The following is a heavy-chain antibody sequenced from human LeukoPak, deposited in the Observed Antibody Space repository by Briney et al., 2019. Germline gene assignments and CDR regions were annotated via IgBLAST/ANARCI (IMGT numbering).Heavy chain of an antibody. V-gene: IGHV3-30-3*01. D-gene: IGHD3-10*01. J-gene: IGHJ3*01. CDR2: VSNDGSNQ. CDR1: GFTFSDYY. CDR3: ARGPDPVVRGPRRAFDL. Sequence: PGGSLRLSCAASGFTFSDYYMSWIRQAPGKGLEWVSVVSNDGSNQDYTDSVKGRFIISKDDSKSTVYLQMNSLRVDDTAMYYCARGPDPVVRGPRRAFDLWGQGTMVTVSS.